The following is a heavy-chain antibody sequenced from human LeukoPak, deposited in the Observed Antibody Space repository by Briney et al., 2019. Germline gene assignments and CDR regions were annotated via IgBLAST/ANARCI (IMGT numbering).Heavy chain of an antibody. CDR3: ARGDSSSWYGGGAFDI. D-gene: IGHD6-13*01. CDR2: ISAYNGNT. CDR1: GYTFTGYY. Sequence: ASVKVSCKASGYTFTGYYIHWVRQAPGQGLEWMGWISAYNGNTNYAQKLQGRVTMTTDTSTSTAYMELRSLRSDDTAVYYCARGDSSSWYGGGAFDIWGQGTMVTVSS. J-gene: IGHJ3*02. V-gene: IGHV1-18*04.